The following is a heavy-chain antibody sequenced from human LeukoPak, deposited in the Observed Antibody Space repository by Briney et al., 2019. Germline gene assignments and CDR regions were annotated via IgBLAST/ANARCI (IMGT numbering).Heavy chain of an antibody. J-gene: IGHJ5*02. CDR3: AKDAQPRSRWFDP. D-gene: IGHD3-16*01. Sequence: GGSLRLSCAASGFIFKDYGMIWVRQAPGKGLEWVANIKQDGSEKYYVDSVKGRFTISRDNAQNSLYLQMNTLRAEDTAMYYCAKDAQPRSRWFDPWGQGTLVTVSS. CDR1: GFIFKDYG. V-gene: IGHV3-7*03. CDR2: IKQDGSEK.